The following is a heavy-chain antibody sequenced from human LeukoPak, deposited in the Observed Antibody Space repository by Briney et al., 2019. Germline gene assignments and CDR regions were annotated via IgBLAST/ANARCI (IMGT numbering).Heavy chain of an antibody. V-gene: IGHV4-59*12. Sequence: SETLSLTCTVSGGSISGYYWSWIRQSPGKGLEWIGYIYYSGSTNYNPSLKSRVTISVDTSKKQFSLKLSSVTAADTAVYYCARAGGFFSPFGYWGQGILVTVSS. J-gene: IGHJ4*02. CDR3: ARAGGFFSPFGY. D-gene: IGHD3-16*01. CDR2: IYYSGST. CDR1: GGSISGYY.